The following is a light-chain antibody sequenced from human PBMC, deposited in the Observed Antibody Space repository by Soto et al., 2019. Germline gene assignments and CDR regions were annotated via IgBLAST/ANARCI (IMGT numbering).Light chain of an antibody. Sequence: QSVLTQPPSVSGAPGQRVTISCTGSSSNIGAGYDVHWYQQLPGTAPKLLIYGNSNRPSGVPDRFSGSKSGTSASLAITGLLAEDEADYYCQSYDSSLRVVFGGGTKLTVL. CDR1: SSNIGAGYD. CDR3: QSYDSSLRVV. J-gene: IGLJ2*01. CDR2: GNS. V-gene: IGLV1-40*01.